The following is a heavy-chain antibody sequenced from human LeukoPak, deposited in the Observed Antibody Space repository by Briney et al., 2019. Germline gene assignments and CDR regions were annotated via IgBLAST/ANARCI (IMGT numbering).Heavy chain of an antibody. Sequence: GASVRVSCKASGYTFSNYDVTWVRQAPGQGLEYMGWMNPNSGNTGFAQKFRGRVTMTSDASTTSAFMGLMRLTSEDTAVYYCTRAVRNQLLSEYWGQGTRITVSS. CDR1: GYTFSNYD. CDR2: MNPNSGNT. J-gene: IGHJ4*02. CDR3: TRAVRNQLLSEY. D-gene: IGHD2-2*01. V-gene: IGHV1-8*01.